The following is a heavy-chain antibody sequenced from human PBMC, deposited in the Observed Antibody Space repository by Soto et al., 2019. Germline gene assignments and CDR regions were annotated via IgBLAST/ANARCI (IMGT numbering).Heavy chain of an antibody. J-gene: IGHJ6*02. V-gene: IGHV1-24*01. CDR3: AAGTDYSNYYGMDV. CDR1: GYTLTELS. Sequence: ASVKVSCKVSGYTLTELSIHWVRQAPGKGLEWMGGFDPEDGETIYTQRFQGRVTMTEDTSRDTAYMDLSSLRCEDTAVYYCAAGTDYSNYYGMDVWGQGTTVTVSS. D-gene: IGHD4-4*01. CDR2: FDPEDGET.